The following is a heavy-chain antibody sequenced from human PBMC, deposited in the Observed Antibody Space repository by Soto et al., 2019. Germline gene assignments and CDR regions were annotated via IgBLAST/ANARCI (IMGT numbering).Heavy chain of an antibody. CDR3: ARDRPTTFSADL. D-gene: IGHD5-12*01. Sequence: EVQLVESGGGLVQPGGSLRLSCTASGFTFTDHGMNWVRHAPGKGLEWLSYINDISNAIHYVDSVKGRFAMSRDNAKKSVFLQMNSLRVEDTGVYYCARDRPTTFSADLWGQGTVVTVSS. J-gene: IGHJ3*01. CDR2: INDISNAI. CDR1: GFTFTDHG. V-gene: IGHV3-48*04.